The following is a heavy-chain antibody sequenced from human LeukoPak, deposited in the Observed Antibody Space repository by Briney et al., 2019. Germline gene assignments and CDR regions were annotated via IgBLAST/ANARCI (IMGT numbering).Heavy chain of an antibody. CDR3: ARDREWLVRRDYFDY. J-gene: IGHJ4*02. V-gene: IGHV3-21*01. D-gene: IGHD6-19*01. CDR2: ISSSSSYI. Sequence: PGGSLRLSCAASGFTFSSYSMNWVRQAPGKGLEWVSSISSSSSYIYYADSVKGRFTISRDNAKNSLYLQMNSLRAEDTAVYYCARDREWLVRRDYFDYWGQGTLVTVSS. CDR1: GFTFSSYS.